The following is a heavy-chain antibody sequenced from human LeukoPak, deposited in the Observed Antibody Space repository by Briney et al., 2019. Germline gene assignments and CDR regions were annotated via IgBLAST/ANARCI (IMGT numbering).Heavy chain of an antibody. CDR3: AKDDSSIKIHYFDY. D-gene: IGHD6-13*01. CDR1: GFTFTSSA. Sequence: ASVKVSCKASGFTFTSSAVQWVRQAAGQGLEWMGWMNPNSGDTGYAQKFQGRVTMTRNTSITTAYMELSSLRSEDTAVYYCAKDDSSIKIHYFDYWGQGTLVTVSS. V-gene: IGHV1-8*02. J-gene: IGHJ4*02. CDR2: MNPNSGDT.